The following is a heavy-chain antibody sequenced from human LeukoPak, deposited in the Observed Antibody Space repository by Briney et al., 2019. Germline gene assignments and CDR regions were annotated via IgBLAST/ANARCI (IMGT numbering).Heavy chain of an antibody. CDR2: INHSGST. D-gene: IGHD2-2*01. V-gene: IGHV4-34*01. CDR3: ARVGGYCSSTSCYGAWFDP. Sequence: KSSETLSLTCAVYGGSFSGYYWSWIRQPPGKGLEWIGEINHSGSTNYNPSLKSRVTISVDTSKNQFSLKLSSVTAADTAVYYCARVGGYCSSTSCYGAWFDPWGQGTLVTVSS. CDR1: GGSFSGYY. J-gene: IGHJ5*02.